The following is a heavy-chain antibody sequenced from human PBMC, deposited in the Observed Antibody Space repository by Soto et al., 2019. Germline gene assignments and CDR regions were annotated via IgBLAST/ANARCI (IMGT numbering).Heavy chain of an antibody. CDR1: GYAFTGYG. J-gene: IGHJ6*02. D-gene: IGHD2-2*01. V-gene: IGHV1-18*01. Sequence: ASVKVSCKASGYAFTGYGISWVRQAPGQGLEWMGWISAYNGNTNYAQKLQGRVTMTTDTSTSTAYMELRSLRSDDTAVYYCARLYCISTSCYLGMDVWGQGTTVTVS. CDR3: ARLYCISTSCYLGMDV. CDR2: ISAYNGNT.